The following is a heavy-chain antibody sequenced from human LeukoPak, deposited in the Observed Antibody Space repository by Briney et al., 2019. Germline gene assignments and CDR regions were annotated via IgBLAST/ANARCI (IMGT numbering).Heavy chain of an antibody. J-gene: IGHJ3*02. Sequence: SETLSLTCAVYGGSFSGYYWSWIRQPPGKGLEWIGEINHSGSTNYNPSLKSRVTISVDTSKNQFSLKLSSVTAADTAVYYCARDYKLWFGGVDAFDIWGQGTMVTVSS. CDR1: GGSFSGYY. CDR3: ARDYKLWFGGVDAFDI. CDR2: INHSGST. V-gene: IGHV4-34*01. D-gene: IGHD3-10*01.